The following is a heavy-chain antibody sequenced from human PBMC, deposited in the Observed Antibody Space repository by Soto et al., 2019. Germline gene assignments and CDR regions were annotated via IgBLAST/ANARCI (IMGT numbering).Heavy chain of an antibody. Sequence: PGGSLRLSCSASGFTFSSYAMHWVRQAPGKGLEYVSSISTNGGSTHYADSVKGRFTISRDNSKNTQYLQMSSLRADDTAVYYCATSLDVWGQGTMVTVSS. V-gene: IGHV3-64D*06. CDR2: ISTNGGST. J-gene: IGHJ6*02. CDR1: GFTFSSYA. CDR3: ATSLDV.